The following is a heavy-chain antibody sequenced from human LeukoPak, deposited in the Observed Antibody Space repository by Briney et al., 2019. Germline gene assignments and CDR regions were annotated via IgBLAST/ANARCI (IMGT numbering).Heavy chain of an antibody. CDR2: IYYSGST. Sequence: SETLSLTCKVSGPPINSYHWNWIRQPPGKGLEWIGYIYYSGSTNYNPSLKSRVTISVDTSKNQFSLKLSSVTAADTAVYYCASSPVYYYDSSGYYAFWGQGTLVTVSS. J-gene: IGHJ4*02. CDR3: ASSPVYYYDSSGYYAF. D-gene: IGHD3-22*01. V-gene: IGHV4-59*08. CDR1: GPPINSYH.